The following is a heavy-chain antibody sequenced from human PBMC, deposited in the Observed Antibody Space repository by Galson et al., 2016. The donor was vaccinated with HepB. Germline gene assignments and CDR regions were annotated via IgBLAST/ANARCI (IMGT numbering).Heavy chain of an antibody. CDR2: IDHRGNT. CDR3: ARNQAYNLDV. J-gene: IGHJ6*02. D-gene: IGHD5-24*01. Sequence: SETLSLTCAVSGGAISENYWWTWVRQPPGKGLEWIGEIDHRGNTNYNPSLKSRVIISVDESKNQFSLKVNSVTAADTAVYYCARNQAYNLDVWAQGITVAVSS. CDR1: GGAISENYW. V-gene: IGHV4-4*02.